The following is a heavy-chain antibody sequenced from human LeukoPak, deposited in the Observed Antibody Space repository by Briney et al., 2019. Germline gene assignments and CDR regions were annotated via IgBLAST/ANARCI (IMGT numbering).Heavy chain of an antibody. CDR1: GFPFSSYG. CDR3: AREAVSFYMDV. V-gene: IGHV3-30*03. CDR2: ISYDGSNK. Sequence: GSLRLSCAASGFPFSSYGMHWVRQAPGKGLEWVAVISYDGSNKYYADSVKGRFTISRDNAKNSLYLQMNSLRAEDTAVYYCAREAVSFYMDVWGKGTTVTVSS. J-gene: IGHJ6*03.